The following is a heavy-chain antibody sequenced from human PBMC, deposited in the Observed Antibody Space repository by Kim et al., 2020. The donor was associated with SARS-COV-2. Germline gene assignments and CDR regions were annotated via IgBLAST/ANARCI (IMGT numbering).Heavy chain of an antibody. J-gene: IGHJ4*02. D-gene: IGHD3-16*01. CDR2: INSDGTTT. CDR1: GFTFSSTW. Sequence: GGSLRLSCAASGFTFSSTWMHWVRQAPGGGLVWVSRINSDGTTTNYADSVKGRFSISRDNAKNTLYLQMTSLRAEDTAFYYCARPLYDYVWGTYWGQGTLVTVSS. V-gene: IGHV3-74*01. CDR3: ARPLYDYVWGTY.